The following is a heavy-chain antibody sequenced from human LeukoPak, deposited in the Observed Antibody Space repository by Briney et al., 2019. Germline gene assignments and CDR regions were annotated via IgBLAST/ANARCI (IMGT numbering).Heavy chain of an antibody. CDR1: GGTFSSHA. V-gene: IGHV1-69*13. CDR2: IIPIFGTA. Sequence: SVKVSCKASGGTFSSHAISWVRQAPGQGLEWMGGIIPIFGTADYAQKFQGRVTFTAGESTSTAYMELSSLRSEDTALYYCARDDRGIAALRNSYFYHMDVWGKGTTVTVSS. D-gene: IGHD6-13*01. J-gene: IGHJ6*03. CDR3: ARDDRGIAALRNSYFYHMDV.